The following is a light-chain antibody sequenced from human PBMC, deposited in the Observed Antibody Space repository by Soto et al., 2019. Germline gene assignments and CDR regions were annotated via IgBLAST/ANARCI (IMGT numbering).Light chain of an antibody. CDR1: QGIGDR. V-gene: IGKV1-12*01. CDR2: FAS. CDR3: LHTYSLPRT. Sequence: DIQMTQSPSSVSASVGDRVTLTCRASQGIGDRLAWYQQKPGKVPQLLIYFASTLGSGVPSRFSGSGSGTDFILTINTLQADDFATYYCLHTYSLPRTFGQGTKVDIK. J-gene: IGKJ1*01.